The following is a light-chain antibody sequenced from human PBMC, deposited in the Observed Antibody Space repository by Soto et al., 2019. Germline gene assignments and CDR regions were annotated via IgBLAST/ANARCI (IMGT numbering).Light chain of an antibody. CDR1: QTISSW. Sequence: DIQMTQSPSTLSGSVGDRVTITCRASQTISSWLAWYQQKPGKAPKLLIYKASTLKSGVPSRFSGSGSGTEFTLTISILQPDYFATYYCQPYNSYSEAFGQGAKVDIK. V-gene: IGKV1-5*03. CDR3: QPYNSYSEA. CDR2: KAS. J-gene: IGKJ1*01.